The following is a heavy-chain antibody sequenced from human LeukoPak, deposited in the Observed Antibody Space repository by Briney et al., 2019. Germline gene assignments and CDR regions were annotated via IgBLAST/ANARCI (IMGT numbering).Heavy chain of an antibody. CDR2: IIPILGIA. Sequence: GASVKVSCKASGGTFSSYTISWVRQAPGQGLEWMGRIIPILGIANYAQKFQGRVTITADKSTSTAYMELSSLRSEDTAVYYCARDKGAADYGGDYFDYWGQGTLVTVSS. D-gene: IGHD4-23*01. CDR3: ARDKGAADYGGDYFDY. J-gene: IGHJ4*02. V-gene: IGHV1-69*04. CDR1: GGTFSSYT.